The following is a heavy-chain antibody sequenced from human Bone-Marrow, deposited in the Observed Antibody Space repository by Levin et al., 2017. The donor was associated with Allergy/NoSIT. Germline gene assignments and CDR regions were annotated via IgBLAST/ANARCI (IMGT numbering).Heavy chain of an antibody. D-gene: IGHD3-3*01. CDR2: IESGGSAT. Sequence: GESLKISCTASEITLSSYWMHWVRQAPGKGLEWVSRIESGGSATSYADSVKGRFTISRDNAKNTLYLQMNSLRVEDTAVYYWATMDDFWGRGTLVTVSP. CDR3: ATMDDF. J-gene: IGHJ4*02. CDR1: EITLSSYW. V-gene: IGHV3-74*01.